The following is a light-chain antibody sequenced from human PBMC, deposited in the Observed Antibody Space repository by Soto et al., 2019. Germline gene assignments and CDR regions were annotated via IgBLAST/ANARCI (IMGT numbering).Light chain of an antibody. Sequence: EIVLTQSPATLSLSPGERATLSCRASQSVSSYLAWYQQKPGQAPRLLIYDGSTRATGSPARCSGSGSGTDFTPTISSLEPEDFAVEYCQQRSNGPPGRTFGGGTKVEIK. V-gene: IGKV3-11*01. J-gene: IGKJ4*01. CDR1: QSVSSY. CDR2: DGS. CDR3: QQRSNGPPGRT.